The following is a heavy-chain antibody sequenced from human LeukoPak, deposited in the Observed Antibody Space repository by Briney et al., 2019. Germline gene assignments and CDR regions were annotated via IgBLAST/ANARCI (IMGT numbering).Heavy chain of an antibody. D-gene: IGHD1-26*01. CDR2: IIPMFGTA. Sequence: SVKVSFKASGGTFTSYAVNWVRQAPGQGLEWMGGIIPMFGTANYAQNFQGRVTITADESTSTAYMELSSLRSDDTAVYYCAFRTVRSTIEYFQYWGLGTLVTVSS. J-gene: IGHJ1*01. V-gene: IGHV1-69*01. CDR1: GGTFTSYA. CDR3: AFRTVRSTIEYFQY.